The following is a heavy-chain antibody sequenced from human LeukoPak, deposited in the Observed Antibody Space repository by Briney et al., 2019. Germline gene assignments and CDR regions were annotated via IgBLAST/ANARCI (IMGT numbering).Heavy chain of an antibody. J-gene: IGHJ4*02. D-gene: IGHD6-19*01. CDR1: GGSISSYY. CDR3: ARRKNSGWALVDY. CDR2: IYYSGST. Sequence: SGTLSLTCTVSGGSISSYYWSWIRQPPGKGLEWIGYIYYSGSTNYNPSLKSRVTISVDTSKNQFSLKLSSVTAADTAVYYCARRKNSGWALVDYWGQGTLVTVSS. V-gene: IGHV4-59*01.